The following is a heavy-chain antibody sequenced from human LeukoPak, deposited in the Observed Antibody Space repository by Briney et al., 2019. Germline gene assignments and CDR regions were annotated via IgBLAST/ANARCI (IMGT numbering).Heavy chain of an antibody. V-gene: IGHV3-66*01. Sequence: GGSLRLSCAASGFTVSSNYMSWVRQAPGKGLEWVSVIYSGGSTYYADSVKGRFTISRDNSENTLYLQMNSLRAEDTAVYYCARSGSSYDSSGYYYPREYYFDYWGQGTLVTVSS. CDR1: GFTVSSNY. J-gene: IGHJ4*02. CDR3: ARSGSSYDSSGYYYPREYYFDY. D-gene: IGHD3-22*01. CDR2: IYSGGST.